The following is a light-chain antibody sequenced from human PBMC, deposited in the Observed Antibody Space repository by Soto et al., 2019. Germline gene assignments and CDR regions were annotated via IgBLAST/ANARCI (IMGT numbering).Light chain of an antibody. CDR1: QSVSSSY. V-gene: IGKV3-20*01. J-gene: IGKJ2*01. CDR3: QQYGSSPYT. Sequence: EIVLMQSPGTLSLSPGEGATLSCRASQSVSSSYLAWYQQKPGQAPRLLIYGASSRATGIPDRFSGSGSGTDFTLTISRLEPEDFAVYYCQQYGSSPYTFGQGTKLEIK. CDR2: GAS.